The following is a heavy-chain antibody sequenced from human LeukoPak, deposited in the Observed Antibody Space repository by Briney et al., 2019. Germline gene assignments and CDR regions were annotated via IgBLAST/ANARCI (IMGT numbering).Heavy chain of an antibody. J-gene: IGHJ4*02. V-gene: IGHV4-39*07. Sequence: SETLSLTCTVSGGSISSSSYYWGWIRQPPGKGLEWIGSIYYSGSTYYNPSLRSRVTISVDTSENQFSLKLSSVTAADTAVYYCARDVNDYGDYRPFDYWGQGTLVTVSS. CDR2: IYYSGST. D-gene: IGHD4-17*01. CDR3: ARDVNDYGDYRPFDY. CDR1: GGSISSSSYY.